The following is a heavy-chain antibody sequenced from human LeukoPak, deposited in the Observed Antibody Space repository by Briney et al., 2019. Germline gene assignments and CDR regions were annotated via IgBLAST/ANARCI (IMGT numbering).Heavy chain of an antibody. V-gene: IGHV1-69*04. D-gene: IGHD1-26*01. J-gene: IGHJ5*02. CDR3: ARDLVGSTTGWFDP. CDR2: IVPILGVT. CDR1: GGTFSRHA. Sequence: ASVKVSCTASGGTFSRHALSWVRQAPGQGLEWMGRIVPILGVTNFAQKFQGRVAITADTSTSTAYMELSSLRSEDTAVYYRARDLVGSTTGWFDPWGQGTLVTVSS.